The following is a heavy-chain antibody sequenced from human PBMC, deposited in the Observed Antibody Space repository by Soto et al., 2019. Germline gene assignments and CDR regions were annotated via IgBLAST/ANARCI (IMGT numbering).Heavy chain of an antibody. CDR1: GGTFSSYA. V-gene: IGHV1-69*13. D-gene: IGHD2-15*01. Sequence: SVKVSCKASGGTFSSYAISWVRQAPGQGLEWMGGIIPIFGTANYAQKFQGRVTITADESTSTAYMELSSLRSEDTAVCYCAREVSVIVVVVAAGVAAFDSWGQGTMVTVSS. CDR3: AREVSVIVVVVAAGVAAFDS. CDR2: IIPIFGTA. J-gene: IGHJ3*02.